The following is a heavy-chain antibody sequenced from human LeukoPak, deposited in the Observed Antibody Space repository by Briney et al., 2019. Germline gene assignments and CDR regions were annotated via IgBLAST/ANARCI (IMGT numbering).Heavy chain of an antibody. CDR3: ARPNIAVAGTASAFDI. V-gene: IGHV4-34*01. Sequence: PSETLSLTCAVYGGSFSGYYWSWIRQPPGKGLERIGEINHSGSTYYNPSLKSRVTISVDTSKNQFSLKLSSVTAADTAVYYCARPNIAVAGTASAFDIWGQGTMVTVSS. D-gene: IGHD6-19*01. J-gene: IGHJ3*02. CDR2: INHSGST. CDR1: GGSFSGYY.